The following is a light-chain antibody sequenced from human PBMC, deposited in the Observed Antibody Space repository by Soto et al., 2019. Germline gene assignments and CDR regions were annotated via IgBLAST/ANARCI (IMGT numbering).Light chain of an antibody. Sequence: AIRMTQSPSSLSASTGDRVTITCRASQGISSYLAWYQQKPGIAPKLLIYGASRLQSGVPSRFSGSESGTDFTLTISSLQPEDFATYYCQQSYSIPWTFGQGTKVDIK. V-gene: IGKV1-8*01. CDR1: QGISSY. CDR3: QQSYSIPWT. J-gene: IGKJ1*01. CDR2: GAS.